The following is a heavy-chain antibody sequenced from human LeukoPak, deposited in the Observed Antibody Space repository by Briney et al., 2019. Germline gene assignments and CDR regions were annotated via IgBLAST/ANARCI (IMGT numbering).Heavy chain of an antibody. J-gene: IGHJ4*02. CDR1: GFTFGDYA. D-gene: IGHD1-26*01. CDR3: TREVGATAY. Sequence: GGSLRLSCTASGFTFGDYAMSWVRQAPGKGLEWVGFIRSKAYGGTTEYAASVKGRFTISRDDSKSIAYLQMNSLKTEDTAVYYCTREVGATAYWGQGTLVTVSS. V-gene: IGHV3-49*04. CDR2: IRSKAYGGTT.